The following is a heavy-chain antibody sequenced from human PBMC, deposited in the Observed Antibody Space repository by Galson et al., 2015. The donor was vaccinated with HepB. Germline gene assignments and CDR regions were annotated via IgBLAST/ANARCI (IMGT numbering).Heavy chain of an antibody. D-gene: IGHD3-10*01. CDR1: GFSLSTSGVG. V-gene: IGHV2-5*02. CDR3: AHRRITMVRGVIISDYFDY. CDR2: IYWDDDK. Sequence: PALVKPPQTLTLTCTFSGFSLSTSGVGVGWIRQPPGKALEWLALIYWDDDKRYSPSLKSRLTITKDTSKNQVVLTMTNMDPVDTATYYCAHRRITMVRGVIISDYFDYWGQGTLVTVSS. J-gene: IGHJ4*02.